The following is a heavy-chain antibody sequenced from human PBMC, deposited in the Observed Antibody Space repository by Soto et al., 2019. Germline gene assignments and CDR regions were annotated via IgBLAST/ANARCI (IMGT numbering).Heavy chain of an antibody. CDR2: IIPILGIA. D-gene: IGHD4-17*01. J-gene: IGHJ4*02. Sequence: QVQLVQSGAEVKKPGSSVKVSCKASGGTFSSYTISWVRQAPGQGREWMGRIIPILGIANYAQKFQGRVTITADKSTSTAYMELSSLRSEDTAVYYCARLLDYGDYVPYYFDYWGQGTLVTVSS. CDR1: GGTFSSYT. CDR3: ARLLDYGDYVPYYFDY. V-gene: IGHV1-69*02.